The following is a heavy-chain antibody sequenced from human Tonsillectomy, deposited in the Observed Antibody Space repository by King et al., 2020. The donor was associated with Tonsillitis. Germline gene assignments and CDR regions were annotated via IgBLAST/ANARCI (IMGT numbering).Heavy chain of an antibody. V-gene: IGHV5-51*01. CDR2: IFPDDSDT. CDR3: ARHDKGGDGFDYMDV. D-gene: IGHD2-21*01. J-gene: IGHJ6*03. CDR1: GYSFTNYW. Sequence: KLVQSGAEVKKPGESLRISCKGSGYSFTNYWIGWVRQMPGKGLEWMGIIFPDDSDTRYTPSFQGHVTISVDKSITTAYLQWSSLKASDTAMYYCARHDKGGDGFDYMDVWGGGTTVTVSS.